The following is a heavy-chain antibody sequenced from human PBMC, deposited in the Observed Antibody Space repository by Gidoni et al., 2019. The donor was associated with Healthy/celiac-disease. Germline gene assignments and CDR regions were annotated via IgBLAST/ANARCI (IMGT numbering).Heavy chain of an antibody. Sequence: EVQLLESGGGLVQPGGSLSLSCAASGFTFSSYAMRWVRQAPGKGLEWVSAISGSGGSTYDADSVKGRFTISRDNSKNTLYLQMNSLRAEDTAVYYCAKGGRVVVTRGFDYWGQGTLVTVSS. CDR2: ISGSGGST. J-gene: IGHJ4*02. CDR3: AKGGRVVVTRGFDY. CDR1: GFTFSSYA. D-gene: IGHD2-21*02. V-gene: IGHV3-23*01.